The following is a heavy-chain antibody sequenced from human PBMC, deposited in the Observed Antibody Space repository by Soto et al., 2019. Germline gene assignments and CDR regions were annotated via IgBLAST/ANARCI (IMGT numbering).Heavy chain of an antibody. CDR1: GFTFSSYW. V-gene: IGHV3-74*01. D-gene: IGHD3-10*01. J-gene: IGHJ4*02. Sequence: EVQLVESGGGLVQPGGSLRLSCAASGFTFSSYWMHWVRQAPGKGLVWVSNIKSDGSVTNYADSVKGRFTISRDNAKNTLYLQMTSLRVDDTAVYFCARFSDAYCGQGTLVTVSS. CDR3: ARFSDAY. CDR2: IKSDGSVT.